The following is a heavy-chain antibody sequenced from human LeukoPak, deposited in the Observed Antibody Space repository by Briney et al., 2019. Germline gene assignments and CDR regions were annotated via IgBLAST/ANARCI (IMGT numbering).Heavy chain of an antibody. V-gene: IGHV1-2*02. CDR3: AAFYCSSTSCYDYFDY. Sequence: ASVKVSCKASGYTFTGYYMHWVRQAPGQGLEWMGWINPNSGGTNYAQKFQGRVTMTRDTSISTAYMELSRLRSDDTAVYYCAAFYCSSTSCYDYFDYWGQGTLVTVSS. CDR2: INPNSGGT. J-gene: IGHJ4*02. D-gene: IGHD2-2*01. CDR1: GYTFTGYY.